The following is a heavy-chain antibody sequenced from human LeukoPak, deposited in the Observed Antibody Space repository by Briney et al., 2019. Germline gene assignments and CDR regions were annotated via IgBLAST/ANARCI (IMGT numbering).Heavy chain of an antibody. CDR2: NSGSGGST. CDR1: GFTFSSYA. CDR3: ATNYDSSGYWDY. V-gene: IGHV3-23*01. Sequence: GGSLRLSCAASGFTFSSYAMSWVRQAPGKGLEWVSANSGSGGSTYYADSVKGRFTISRDNSKNTLYLQMNSLRAEDTAVYYCATNYDSSGYWDYWGQGTLVTVSS. D-gene: IGHD3-22*01. J-gene: IGHJ4*02.